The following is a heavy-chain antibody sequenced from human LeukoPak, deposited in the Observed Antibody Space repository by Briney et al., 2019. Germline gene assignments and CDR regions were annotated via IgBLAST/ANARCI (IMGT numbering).Heavy chain of an antibody. CDR1: GYTFTSYG. V-gene: IGHV1-18*01. D-gene: IGHD3-22*01. CDR3: AGEMDYYDSSGYQGDAFDI. J-gene: IGHJ3*02. CDR2: ISAYNGNT. Sequence: GASVKVSCKASGYTFTSYGISWVRQAPGQGLEWMGWISAYNGNTNYAQKFQGRVTITADESTSTAYMELSSLRSEDTAVYYCAGEMDYYDSSGYQGDAFDIWGQGTMVTVSS.